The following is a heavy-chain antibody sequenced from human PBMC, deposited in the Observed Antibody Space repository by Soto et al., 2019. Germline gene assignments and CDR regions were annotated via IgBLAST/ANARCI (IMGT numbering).Heavy chain of an antibody. CDR1: GYSFTSYW. V-gene: IGHV5-51*01. CDR3: ARLRGPYSSSSHVYYYYGMDV. D-gene: IGHD6-6*01. J-gene: IGHJ6*02. Sequence: GESLKISCKGSGYSFTSYWIGWVRQMPGKGLEWMGIIYPGDSDTRYSPSFQGQVTISADKSIRTAYLQWSSLKTSDTAMYYCARLRGPYSSSSHVYYYYGMDVWGQGTTVTVSS. CDR2: IYPGDSDT.